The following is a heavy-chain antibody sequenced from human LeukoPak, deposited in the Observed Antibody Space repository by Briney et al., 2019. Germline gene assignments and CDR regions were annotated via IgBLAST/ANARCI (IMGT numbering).Heavy chain of an antibody. V-gene: IGHV6-1*01. CDR2: TYYRSKWYN. CDR3: ARVPTRITMVRGSDYYYGMDV. CDR1: GDSVSSNSAA. J-gene: IGHJ6*02. Sequence: SQTLSLTCAISGDSVSSNSAAWNWIRQSPSRGLEWLGRTYYRSKWYNDYAVSVKSRITINPDTSKNQFSLQLNSVTPEDTAVYYCARVPTRITMVRGSDYYYGMDVWGQGTTVTVSS. D-gene: IGHD3-10*01.